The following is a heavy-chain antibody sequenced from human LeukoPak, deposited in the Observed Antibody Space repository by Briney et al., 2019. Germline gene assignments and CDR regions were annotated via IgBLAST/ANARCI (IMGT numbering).Heavy chain of an antibody. CDR1: GFTFSSYW. CDR3: AKDRLAGGNYYFDY. Sequence: GGSLRLSCAASGFTFSSYWMHWVRQAPGKGLVWVSRINSDGSSTSYADSVKGRFTISRDNSKNTLYLQMNSLRAEDTAVYYCAKDRLAGGNYYFDYWGQGTLVTVSS. V-gene: IGHV3-74*01. D-gene: IGHD3-16*01. CDR2: INSDGSST. J-gene: IGHJ4*02.